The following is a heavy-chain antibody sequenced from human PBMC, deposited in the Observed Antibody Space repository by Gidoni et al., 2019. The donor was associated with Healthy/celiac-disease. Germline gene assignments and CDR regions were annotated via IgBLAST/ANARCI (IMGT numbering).Heavy chain of an antibody. Sequence: EVQLVESGGGLVKPGGSLRLTCADSGVTFSSYSMNWVRQAPGKGLEWVSSSSSSSSYIYYSDSVKGRFTISRDNAKNSLYLQMNSLRAEDTAVYYCAGVLRFGYWGQGTLVTVSS. V-gene: IGHV3-21*01. CDR2: SSSSSSYI. CDR3: AGVLRFGY. CDR1: GVTFSSYS. J-gene: IGHJ4*02. D-gene: IGHD3-3*01.